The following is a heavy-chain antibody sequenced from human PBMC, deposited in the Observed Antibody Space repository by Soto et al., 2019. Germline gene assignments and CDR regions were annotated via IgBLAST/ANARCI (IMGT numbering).Heavy chain of an antibody. CDR1: GFTFSSYA. CDR2: ISSNGGST. V-gene: IGHV3-64*04. J-gene: IGHJ5*02. Sequence: GGSLRLSCSASGFTFSSYAMHWVRQAPGKGLEYVSAISSNGGSTYYAQKFQGRVTITADKSTSTAYMELSSLRSEDTAVYYCASGDGNWFDPWGQGTLVTVSS. CDR3: ASGDGNWFDP.